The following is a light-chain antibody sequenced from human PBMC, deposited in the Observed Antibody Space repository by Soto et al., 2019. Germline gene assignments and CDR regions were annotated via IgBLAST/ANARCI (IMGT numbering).Light chain of an antibody. V-gene: IGKV1-6*01. CDR3: LQDYDSPFT. CDR1: QAIKND. Sequence: AIQMTQSPSSLSASVGDRVTITCRASQAIKNDLAWYQQKPGKAPELLIYGASTLHSGVPSRFSGSGSGTDFTFTISSLQPGDFATYYCLQDYDSPFTFGPGTKVEVK. CDR2: GAS. J-gene: IGKJ3*01.